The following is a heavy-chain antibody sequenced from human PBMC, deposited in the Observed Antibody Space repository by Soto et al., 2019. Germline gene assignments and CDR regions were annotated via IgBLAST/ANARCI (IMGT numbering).Heavy chain of an antibody. CDR2: ISAYNSIT. D-gene: IGHD1-20*01. CDR1: GYTFTSYG. CDR3: ARAEKWVTGRTGAY. J-gene: IGHJ4*02. Sequence: QVQLVQSGAEVKKPGASVKVSCKASGYTFTSYGVSWVRQAPGQGLEWMGWISAYNSITNYAQKFQGRVTMTTDTSMTTAYMELRSLRSDATAVYYCARAEKWVTGRTGAYWGQGTLVTVSS. V-gene: IGHV1-18*04.